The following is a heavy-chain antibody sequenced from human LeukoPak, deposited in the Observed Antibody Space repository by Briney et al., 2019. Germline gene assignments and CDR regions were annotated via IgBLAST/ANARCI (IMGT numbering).Heavy chain of an antibody. Sequence: SGXXLXXSCAAXGFTXDDYGMSWVRQAPGKGLEWVSGINWNGGSTVYADSVKGRFTISRDNAKNSLYLKMNSLIAEDTALYYCAREGLREYYYYYMDVWGKGTTVTVSS. CDR3: AREGLREYYYYYMDV. CDR2: INWNGGST. CDR1: GFTXDDYG. D-gene: IGHD4-17*01. J-gene: IGHJ6*03. V-gene: IGHV3-20*04.